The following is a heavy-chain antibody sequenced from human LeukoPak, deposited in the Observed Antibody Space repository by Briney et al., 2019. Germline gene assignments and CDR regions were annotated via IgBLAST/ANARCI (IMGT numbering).Heavy chain of an antibody. V-gene: IGHV4-39*01. CDR1: GGSMSSINYY. CDR3: ARQPSGTPGDY. J-gene: IGHJ4*02. Sequence: PSETLSLTCTVSGGSMSSINYYWAWIRQPPGKGLEWVGYIYNGGRTSYNPSLKSRVTMSVDTSRNQFSLNLTSVTAADTAVYYCARQPSGTPGDYWGQGSLVTVSS. CDR2: IYNGGRT. D-gene: IGHD1-26*01.